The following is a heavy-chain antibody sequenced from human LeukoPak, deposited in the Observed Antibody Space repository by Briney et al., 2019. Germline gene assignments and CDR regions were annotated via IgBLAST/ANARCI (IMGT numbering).Heavy chain of an antibody. J-gene: IGHJ6*02. D-gene: IGHD2-15*01. CDR3: ARDILGRSNGGSNYFGMEV. CDR2: INVYIGGA. CDR1: GYTFTDYF. V-gene: IGHV1-2*02. Sequence: GASVKVSCKASGYTFTDYFMHWVRQVPGQGLEWMGCINVYIGGAHYAQKFQDRLSMTRDTSINTAYMELSSLRSDDTAVYYCARDILGRSNGGSNYFGMEVWGQGTTVPVSS.